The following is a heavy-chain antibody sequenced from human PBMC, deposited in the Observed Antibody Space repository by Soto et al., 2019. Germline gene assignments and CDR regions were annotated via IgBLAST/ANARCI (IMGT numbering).Heavy chain of an antibody. D-gene: IGHD2-2*01. CDR3: SLIKDFRRTDCYVASFDP. J-gene: IGHJ5*02. CDR1: GLSLSSGILG. CDR2: IFSNDDK. Sequence: QVTLKESGPVLVKPTETLTLTCTVSGLSLSSGILGVSWIRQPPGKALEWLSHIFSNDDKSYSTSLRSRLSISKDTASGQVVRTITNMDPMESATFDCSLIKDFRRTDCYVASFDPWVQGTRVNVSS. V-gene: IGHV2-26*01.